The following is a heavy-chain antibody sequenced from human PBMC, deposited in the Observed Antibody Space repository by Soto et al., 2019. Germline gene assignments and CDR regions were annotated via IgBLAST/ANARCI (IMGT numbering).Heavy chain of an antibody. Sequence: QLQLQESGSGLVKPSQTLSLTCAVSGGSISSGGYSWSWIRQPPGKGLEWIGYIYHSGSTYYNPSLKSRVTMSVDRSQNQFSLKLSSVTAADTAVYYCASAGGLGAVAADYWGQGTLVTVSS. J-gene: IGHJ4*02. CDR1: GGSISSGGYS. CDR3: ASAGGLGAVAADY. D-gene: IGHD6-19*01. CDR2: IYHSGST. V-gene: IGHV4-30-2*01.